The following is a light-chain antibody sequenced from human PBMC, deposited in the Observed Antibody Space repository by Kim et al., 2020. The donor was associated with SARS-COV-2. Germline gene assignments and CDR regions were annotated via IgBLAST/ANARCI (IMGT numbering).Light chain of an antibody. J-gene: IGLJ2*01. Sequence: QSITISCTGTSSDVGSYNLVSRYQQHPGKAPILMFYEVNKRPSGVSNRFSGSKSGNTASLTISGLQAEDEADYYCCSYAGSSTFVVFGGGTQLTVL. CDR2: EVN. CDR1: SSDVGSYNL. V-gene: IGLV2-23*02. CDR3: CSYAGSSTFVV.